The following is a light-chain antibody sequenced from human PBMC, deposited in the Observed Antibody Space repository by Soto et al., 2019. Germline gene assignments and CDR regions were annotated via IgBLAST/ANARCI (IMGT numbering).Light chain of an antibody. CDR2: EVS. CDR1: SSYIRGYNY. V-gene: IGLV2-14*01. CDR3: AAWDDSLKGV. J-gene: IGLJ2*01. Sequence: QSALTQPASVSGSPGQSITISCTGASSYIRGYNYVSWYQQHPGKAPKLMIYEVSNRPSGVPDRFSGSKSGTSASLAISGLRSEDEADYYCAAWDDSLKGVFGGGTQLTVL.